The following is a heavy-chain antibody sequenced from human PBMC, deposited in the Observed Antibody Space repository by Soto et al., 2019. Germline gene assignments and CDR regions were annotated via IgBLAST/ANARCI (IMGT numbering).Heavy chain of an antibody. J-gene: IGHJ6*03. Sequence: QVQLQESGPGLVKPSETLSLTCTVSGGSISGYYWNWIRQTPGKGVEWIGYIYYSGTTNYNPSLKSRVTISVDTSKDQFSLKLSSVTAADTAVYYCARQWEDYYDSRGPKGYYYYYMDVWGKGTTVIVSS. V-gene: IGHV4-59*08. D-gene: IGHD3-22*01. CDR1: GGSISGYY. CDR3: ARQWEDYYDSRGPKGYYYYYMDV. CDR2: IYYSGTT.